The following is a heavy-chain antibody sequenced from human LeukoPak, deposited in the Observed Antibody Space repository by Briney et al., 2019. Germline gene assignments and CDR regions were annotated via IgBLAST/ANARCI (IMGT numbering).Heavy chain of an antibody. Sequence: PGGSLRLSCAASGFNFRGQAMSWVRQAPGKGLKWVSTINDNGAGTYYADSVKGRFTISRDNSYNTMSLQMNSLRDEDAGVYYCAKGLRTGVGPYKGYHYYMDVWGKGATVTVSS. D-gene: IGHD3-10*01. CDR3: AKGLRTGVGPYKGYHYYMDV. V-gene: IGHV3-23*01. CDR1: GFNFRGQA. J-gene: IGHJ6*03. CDR2: INDNGAGT.